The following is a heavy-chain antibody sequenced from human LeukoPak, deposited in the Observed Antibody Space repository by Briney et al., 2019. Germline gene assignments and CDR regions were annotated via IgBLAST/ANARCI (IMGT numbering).Heavy chain of an antibody. Sequence: GASVKVSCKASGYTFTSYDINWVRQATGQGLEWMGIINPSGGSTSYAQKFQGRVTMTRDTSTSTVYMELSSLRSEDTAVYYCARDRRVAARYFDYWGQGTLVTVSS. D-gene: IGHD6-6*01. J-gene: IGHJ4*02. CDR3: ARDRRVAARYFDY. V-gene: IGHV1-46*01. CDR1: GYTFTSYD. CDR2: INPSGGST.